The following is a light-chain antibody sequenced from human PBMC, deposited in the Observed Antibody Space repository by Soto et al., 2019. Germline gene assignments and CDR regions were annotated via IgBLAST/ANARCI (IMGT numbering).Light chain of an antibody. CDR3: CSFTSSKTHV. V-gene: IGLV2-23*02. J-gene: IGLJ1*01. CDR1: SSDFGNYNL. CDR2: EVN. Sequence: QPVLTQPRSVCGSPGQSVTISCTGTSSDFGNYNLVSWYQQHPGKVPKLILFEVNKRPSGVSGRFSGSKSGNTASLTISGLQAEDEADYYCCSFTSSKTHVFGTGTKVTVL.